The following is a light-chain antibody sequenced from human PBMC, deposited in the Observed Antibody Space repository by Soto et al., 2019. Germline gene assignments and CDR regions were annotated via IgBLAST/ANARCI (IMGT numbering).Light chain of an antibody. Sequence: DVEMTQSPSTLPTSIGDRVTINCRASQNVSNWLAWYQQKPGKAPKLLIYKASRLESGVPSRFSASGSGTDFPLTINSLQSDDFANYFCQQYSKESTFGQGTKLEIK. CDR3: QQYSKEST. J-gene: IGKJ2*01. V-gene: IGKV1-5*03. CDR1: QNVSNW. CDR2: KAS.